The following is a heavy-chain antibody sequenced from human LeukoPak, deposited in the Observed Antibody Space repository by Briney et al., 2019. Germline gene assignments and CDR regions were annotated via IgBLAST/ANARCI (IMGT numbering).Heavy chain of an antibody. Sequence: SETLSLTCTVSGGSFSSYYWSWIRQPPGKGLEWIGYIYYSGSTNYNPSLKSRITMSVDTSKNQFSLTLSSVTAADTAVYYCARVITVRGVIFDYWGQGTLVTVSS. CDR3: ARVITVRGVIFDY. CDR2: IYYSGST. V-gene: IGHV4-59*01. CDR1: GGSFSSYY. D-gene: IGHD3-16*01. J-gene: IGHJ4*02.